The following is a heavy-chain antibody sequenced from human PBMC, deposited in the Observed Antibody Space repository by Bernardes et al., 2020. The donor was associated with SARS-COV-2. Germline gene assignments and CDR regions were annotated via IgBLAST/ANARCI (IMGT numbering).Heavy chain of an antibody. V-gene: IGHV3-53*01. CDR3: ARESRVTDYYYYGMDV. J-gene: IGHJ6*02. CDR1: GFTVSSNY. Sequence: GGSLRLSCAASGFTVSSNYMSWVRQAPGKGLEWVSVIYSGGSTYYADSVKGRFTISRDNSKNTLYLQMNSLRAEDTAVYYCARESRVTDYYYYGMDVWGQGTTVTVSS. CDR2: IYSGGST. D-gene: IGHD3-10*01.